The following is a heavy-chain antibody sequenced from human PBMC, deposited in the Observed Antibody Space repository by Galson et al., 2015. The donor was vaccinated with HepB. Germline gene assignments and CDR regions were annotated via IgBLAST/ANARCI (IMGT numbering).Heavy chain of an antibody. Sequence: QSGAEVKKPGESLKISCKGSGYSFTTNWIGWVRQMPGKGLEWIGIIYPGDSDTRHSPSVQGNVTVSVDKSISTAYLQWSSLMASDTAIFYCARLIKGSTYNTSHWYFDLWGRGTLVTVSS. D-gene: IGHD1-14*01. CDR2: IYPGDSDT. J-gene: IGHJ2*01. V-gene: IGHV5-51*03. CDR1: GYSFTTNW. CDR3: ARLIKGSTYNTSHWYFDL.